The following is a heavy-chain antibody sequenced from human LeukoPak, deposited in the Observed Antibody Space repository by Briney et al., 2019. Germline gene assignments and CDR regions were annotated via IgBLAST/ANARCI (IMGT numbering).Heavy chain of an antibody. J-gene: IGHJ4*02. CDR1: GGSISSYY. D-gene: IGHD3-22*01. CDR3: ARASSGYYYALTY. CDR2: IYTNGNT. V-gene: IGHV4-4*07. Sequence: SETLSLTCTVSGGSISSYYWGWIRQPAGKGLEWIGRIYTNGNTNYNPSLKSRVTMSVDTSKKQFSLKLSSVTAADTAVYYCARASSGYYYALTYWGQGTLVTVSS.